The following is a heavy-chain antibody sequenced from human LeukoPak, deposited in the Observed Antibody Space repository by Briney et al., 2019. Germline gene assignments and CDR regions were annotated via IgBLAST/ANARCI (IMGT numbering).Heavy chain of an antibody. CDR2: IYPGDADT. CDR1: GYSFATYF. D-gene: IGHD2-15*01. J-gene: IGHJ4*02. CDR3: ARLGLMRYCSGGNCHPDY. Sequence: GESLKISSKGSGYSFATYFIGWVRQVPGKGLEWMGMIYPGDADTRYSPSFQGQVTISADKSISTAYLQWSSLKASDTAIYFCARLGLMRYCSGGNCHPDYWGQGTLVTVSS. V-gene: IGHV5-51*01.